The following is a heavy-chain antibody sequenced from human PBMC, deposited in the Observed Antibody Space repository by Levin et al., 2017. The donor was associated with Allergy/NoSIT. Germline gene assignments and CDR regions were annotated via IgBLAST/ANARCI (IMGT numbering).Heavy chain of an antibody. V-gene: IGHV3-74*01. CDR3: ARPRSNWGTGFNI. Sequence: PGGSLRLSCVASGFTFSNYWMHWVRQAPGKGLVWVSRINSEGSITTYADSVKGRFTISRDNAKNTLYLQMNSLRAEDTAVYYCARPRSNWGTGFNIWGQGTMVTVSS. CDR2: INSEGSIT. J-gene: IGHJ3*02. D-gene: IGHD7-27*01. CDR1: GFTFSNYW.